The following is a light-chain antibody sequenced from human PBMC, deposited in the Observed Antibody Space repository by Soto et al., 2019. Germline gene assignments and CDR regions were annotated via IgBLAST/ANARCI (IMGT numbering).Light chain of an antibody. CDR2: GAS. V-gene: IGKV3-15*01. CDR3: QQYNNWPLWT. Sequence: MVVTQCPATLSVSPGERATLSCGASQSVSSNLAWYQQKPGQAPRLLIYGASTRATGIPARFSGSGSGTEFTLTISSLQSEDFAVYYCQQYNNWPLWTFGQGTKVDIK. CDR1: QSVSSN. J-gene: IGKJ1*01.